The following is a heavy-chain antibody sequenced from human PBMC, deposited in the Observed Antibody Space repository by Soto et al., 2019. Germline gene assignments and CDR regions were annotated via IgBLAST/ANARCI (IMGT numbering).Heavy chain of an antibody. D-gene: IGHD4-17*01. CDR3: ARRYGYYFDY. J-gene: IGHJ4*02. CDR1: GGSISSYY. Sequence: QVQLQESGPGLVKPSETLSLTCTVSGGSISSYYWSWIRQPPGKGLEWIGYIYYSGSTNYNPSLKMRATISVDTSKNQLSPKLSSVTAADTAVYYCARRYGYYFDYWGQGTLVTVSS. V-gene: IGHV4-59*08. CDR2: IYYSGST.